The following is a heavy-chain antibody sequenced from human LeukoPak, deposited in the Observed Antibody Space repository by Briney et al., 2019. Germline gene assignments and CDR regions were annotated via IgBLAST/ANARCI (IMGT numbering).Heavy chain of an antibody. Sequence: GGSLRLSCAASGFTFSSYAMTWVRQAPGKGLEWVSIVGATGSTTKYADSVKGRFTISRDNSKNTLYLQMNSLRAEDTAVYYCAKKSSAVTGSPYFDYWGQGTLVTVSS. D-gene: IGHD6-19*01. CDR2: VGATGSTT. V-gene: IGHV3-23*01. CDR3: AKKSSAVTGSPYFDY. CDR1: GFTFSSYA. J-gene: IGHJ4*02.